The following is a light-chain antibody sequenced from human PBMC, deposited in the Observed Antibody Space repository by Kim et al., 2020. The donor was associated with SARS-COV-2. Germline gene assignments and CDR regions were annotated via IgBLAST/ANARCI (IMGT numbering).Light chain of an antibody. CDR1: QSVSSS. Sequence: LSPGESATLSCMASQSVSSSLAWYQHKPGQTPRLLIYDASNRATGVPARFSGSGSETDFTLTIGSLEPEDFAIYSCQHFHSWPITFGQGTRLEIK. V-gene: IGKV3-11*01. J-gene: IGKJ5*01. CDR2: DAS. CDR3: QHFHSWPIT.